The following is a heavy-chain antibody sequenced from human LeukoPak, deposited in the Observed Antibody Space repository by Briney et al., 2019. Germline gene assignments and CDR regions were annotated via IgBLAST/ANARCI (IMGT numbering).Heavy chain of an antibody. CDR2: ISKSSTYI. V-gene: IGHV3-21*01. Sequence: GGSLRLSCVASGFTFRDYTMNWVRQAPGKGLEWVSAISKSSTYIKYADSVRGRFTVSRDNAKNSLFLQMNSLRVEDTAVYYCAREVVIVVEPAANTIDYWGQGTRVTVSS. D-gene: IGHD2-2*01. CDR1: GFTFRDYT. CDR3: AREVVIVVEPAANTIDY. J-gene: IGHJ4*02.